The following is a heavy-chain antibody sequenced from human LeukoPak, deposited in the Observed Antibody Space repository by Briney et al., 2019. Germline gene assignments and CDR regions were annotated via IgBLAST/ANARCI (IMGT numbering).Heavy chain of an antibody. CDR2: ISAYNGNT. CDR3: ARSTYYYDSSGYYYNWFDP. D-gene: IGHD3-22*01. Sequence: ASVKVSCKASGYTFTSYGISWVRQAPGQGPEWMGWISAYNGNTNYAQKLQGRVTMTTDTSTSTAYMELSSLRSEDTAVYYCARSTYYYDSSGYYYNWFDPWGQGTLVTVSS. J-gene: IGHJ5*02. CDR1: GYTFTSYG. V-gene: IGHV1-18*01.